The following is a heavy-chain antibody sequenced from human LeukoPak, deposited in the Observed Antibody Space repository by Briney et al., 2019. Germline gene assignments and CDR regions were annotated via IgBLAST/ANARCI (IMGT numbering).Heavy chain of an antibody. CDR1: GFTFTSAW. CDR3: TDVDNY. J-gene: IGHJ1*01. Sequence: QPGGSLRLSCAASGFTFTSAWMHWVRQVPGKGLVWVARVDNAGGGTSYADSVRGRFTISRDDAKNTVSLQMNSLSAEDSAVYYCTDVDNYWGQGTLVTVSS. CDR2: VDNAGGGT. D-gene: IGHD1-1*01. V-gene: IGHV3-74*01.